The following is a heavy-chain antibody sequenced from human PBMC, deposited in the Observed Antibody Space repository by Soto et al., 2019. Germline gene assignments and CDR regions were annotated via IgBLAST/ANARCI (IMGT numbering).Heavy chain of an antibody. Sequence: SETLSLTCAVYGGSFSGYYWSWIRQPPGKGLEWIGEINHSGSTNYNPSLKSRVTISVDTSKNQFSLKLSSVTAADTAVYYCARAHSVAGPLPDVGGKGTTVTVSS. CDR1: GGSFSGYY. V-gene: IGHV4-34*01. D-gene: IGHD6-19*01. CDR3: ARAHSVAGPLPDV. CDR2: INHSGST. J-gene: IGHJ6*04.